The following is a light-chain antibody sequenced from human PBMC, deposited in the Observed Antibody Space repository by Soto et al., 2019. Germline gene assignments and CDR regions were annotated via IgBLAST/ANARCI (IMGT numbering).Light chain of an antibody. J-gene: IGKJ4*01. CDR2: GAS. V-gene: IGKV3-15*01. CDR1: QSVRNN. CDR3: QQYNNWPPLT. Sequence: EIVMTQSPATLTVSPGERVTLSCRASQSVRNNLAWYQQKPGQAPRLLFYGASTRATGIPARFSGSGSGTEFTLTISSLQSEDFAVYYCQQYNNWPPLTFGGGTKVDIK.